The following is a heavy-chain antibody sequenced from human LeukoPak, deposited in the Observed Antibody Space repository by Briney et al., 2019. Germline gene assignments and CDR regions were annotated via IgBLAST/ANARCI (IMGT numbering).Heavy chain of an antibody. CDR3: AREAGYSYGLYYYYYGMDV. CDR1: GGSFSGYY. J-gene: IGHJ6*02. CDR2: INRSGTT. Sequence: SETLSLTCAVYGGSFSGYYWSWIRQPPGKGLEWIGEINRSGTTNYNPSLKTRVTISVDTSKNQFSLKLSSVTAADTAVYYCAREAGYSYGLYYYYYGMDVWGQGTTVTVSS. V-gene: IGHV4-34*01. D-gene: IGHD5-18*01.